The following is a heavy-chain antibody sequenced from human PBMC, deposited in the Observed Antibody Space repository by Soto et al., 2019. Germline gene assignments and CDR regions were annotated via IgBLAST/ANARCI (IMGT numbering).Heavy chain of an antibody. CDR1: GFTVSSNY. CDR3: ARAGLFSSTSCYGPGAFDI. J-gene: IGHJ3*02. CDR2: IYSRGST. D-gene: IGHD2-2*01. V-gene: IGHV3-66*01. Sequence: PGGSLRLSCAASGFTVSSNYMNWVRQAPGKGLEWVSVIYSRGSTYYADSVKGRFTISRDNSKNTLYLQMSSLRAEDTAVYYCARAGLFSSTSCYGPGAFDIRAQRTMVTGSS.